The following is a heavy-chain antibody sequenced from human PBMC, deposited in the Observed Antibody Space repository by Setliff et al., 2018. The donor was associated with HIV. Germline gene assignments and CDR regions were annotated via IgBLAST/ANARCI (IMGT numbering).Heavy chain of an antibody. J-gene: IGHJ6*03. D-gene: IGHD3-10*01. CDR3: ARALGGGFDMVRGILSQHHRCYMDV. CDR2: IWYDGSNK. Sequence: GGSLRLSCVASGVTISDHEMGWVRQAPGKGLEWVAIIWYDGSNKFYADSVKGRFTISRDNSKNTLYLQMNSLRADDTAVYYCARALGGGFDMVRGILSQHHRCYMDVWGNGTTVTVSS. CDR1: GVTISDHE. V-gene: IGHV3-33*08.